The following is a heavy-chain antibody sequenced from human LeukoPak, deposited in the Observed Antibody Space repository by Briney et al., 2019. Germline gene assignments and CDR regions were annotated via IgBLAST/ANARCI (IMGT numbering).Heavy chain of an antibody. V-gene: IGHV3-49*03. CDR1: GFTFGAYT. D-gene: IGHD1-26*01. CDR2: IRNKADGGTP. J-gene: IGHJ4*02. Sequence: GGSLGLSCTASGFTFGAYTITWIRQAPGRGLEWVGFIRNKADGGTPEYAASVKGRFTISRDDSKNIAYLQMNSLKTDDTAVYYCARDPPTKYWGQGTLVSVSS. CDR3: ARDPPTKY.